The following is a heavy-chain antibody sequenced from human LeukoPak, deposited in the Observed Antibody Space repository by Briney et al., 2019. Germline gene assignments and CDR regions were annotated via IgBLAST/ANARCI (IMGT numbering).Heavy chain of an antibody. CDR1: GYTFTTYG. CDR2: ISAYNRNT. Sequence: GASVKVSCKTSGYTFTTYGISWVRQAPGQGLEWMGWISAYNRNTNYAQKLQGRVSMTTDTSTSTAYMELRTLRSDDTAVYYCARRSDDYDSSAYYHWGQGTLVTVSS. CDR3: ARRSDDYDSSAYYH. J-gene: IGHJ4*02. V-gene: IGHV1-18*01. D-gene: IGHD3-22*01.